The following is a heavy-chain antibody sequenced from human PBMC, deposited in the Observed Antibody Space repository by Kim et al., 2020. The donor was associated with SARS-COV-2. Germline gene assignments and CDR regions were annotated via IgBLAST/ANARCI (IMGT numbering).Heavy chain of an antibody. J-gene: IGHJ5*02. CDR3: ARGAPLPVGWFDP. Sequence: SETLSLTCAVYGGSFSGYYWSWIRQPPGKGLEWIGEINHSGSTNYNPSLKSRVTISVDTSKNQFSLKLSSVTAADTAVYYCARGAPLPVGWFDPWGQGTLVTVSS. CDR1: GGSFSGYY. CDR2: INHSGST. V-gene: IGHV4-34*01.